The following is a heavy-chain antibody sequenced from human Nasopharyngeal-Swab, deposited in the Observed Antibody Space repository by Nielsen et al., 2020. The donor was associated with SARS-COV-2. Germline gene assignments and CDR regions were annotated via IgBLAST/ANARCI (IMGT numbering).Heavy chain of an antibody. CDR2: IIPIFGTA. J-gene: IGHJ6*02. Sequence: SVKVSCKASGGTFSSYAISWVRQAPGQGLEWMGGIIPIFGTANYAQKFQGRVTITADESTSTAYMELSSLRSEDTAVYYCARDRSLEIKASSSDTYYGMDVWGQGTTVTASS. V-gene: IGHV1-69*13. D-gene: IGHD6-6*01. CDR3: ARDRSLEIKASSSDTYYGMDV. CDR1: GGTFSSYA.